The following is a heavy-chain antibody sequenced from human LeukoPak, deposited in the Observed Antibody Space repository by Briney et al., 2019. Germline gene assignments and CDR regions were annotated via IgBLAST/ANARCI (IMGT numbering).Heavy chain of an antibody. CDR1: GYSFTYYW. D-gene: IGHD2-21*01. CDR3: ARHGLEGYCGGMCYRSFHYYGMDV. Sequence: GESLKISCKGSGYSFTYYWIGWVRQMPGKGLEWMGIIFPGDFELKYSPSFQGQVIISVDKSIDTAYLQWSSLQASDTAMYYCARHGLEGYCGGMCYRSFHYYGMDVWGQGTTVTVSS. CDR2: IFPGDFEL. J-gene: IGHJ6*02. V-gene: IGHV5-51*01.